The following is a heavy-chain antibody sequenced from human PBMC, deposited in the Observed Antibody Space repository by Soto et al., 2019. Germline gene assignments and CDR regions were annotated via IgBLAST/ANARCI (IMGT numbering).Heavy chain of an antibody. V-gene: IGHV3-23*01. CDR2: ISGSGGST. Sequence: TGGSLRLSCAASGFTFSSYAMSWVRQAPGKGLEWVSAISGSGGSTYYADSVKGRFTISRDNSKNTLYLQMNSLRAEDTAVYYCAKDARYDFWSGYYSPWGQGTLVTVSS. CDR3: AKDARYDFWSGYYSP. CDR1: GFTFSSYA. D-gene: IGHD3-3*01. J-gene: IGHJ5*02.